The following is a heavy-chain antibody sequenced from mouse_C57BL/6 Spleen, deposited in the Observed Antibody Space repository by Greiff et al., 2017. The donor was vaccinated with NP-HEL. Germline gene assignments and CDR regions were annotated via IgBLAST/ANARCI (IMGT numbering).Heavy chain of an antibody. Sequence: EVKLLESGPGLVKPSQSLSLTCSVTGYSITSGYYWNWIRQFPGNKLEWMGYISYDGSNNYNPSLKNRISITRDTSKNQFFLKLNSVTTEDTATYYCARDPYDYDRAWFAYWGQGTLVTVSA. V-gene: IGHV3-6*01. CDR2: ISYDGSN. J-gene: IGHJ3*01. CDR3: ARDPYDYDRAWFAY. CDR1: GYSITSGYY. D-gene: IGHD2-4*01.